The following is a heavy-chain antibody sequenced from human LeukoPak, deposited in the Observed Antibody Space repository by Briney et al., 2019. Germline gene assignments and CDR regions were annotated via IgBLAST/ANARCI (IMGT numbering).Heavy chain of an antibody. Sequence: GGSLRLSCAASGFTFSSYAMSWVRQAPGKGLEWVSAISGSGDSTYYADAVKGRFTISRDNSKNTLYLQMNSLRAEDTAIYYCAKEGNGDYYFDYWAQGTLVTVSS. D-gene: IGHD4-17*01. V-gene: IGHV3-23*01. J-gene: IGHJ4*02. CDR2: ISGSGDST. CDR1: GFTFSSYA. CDR3: AKEGNGDYYFDY.